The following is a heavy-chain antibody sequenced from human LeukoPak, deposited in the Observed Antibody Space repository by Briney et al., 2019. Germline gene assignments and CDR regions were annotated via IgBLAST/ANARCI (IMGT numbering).Heavy chain of an antibody. CDR1: GYTFTSYG. D-gene: IGHD6-19*01. CDR2: ISAYNGNT. J-gene: IGHJ4*02. Sequence: ASVKVSCKASGYTFTSYGISWVRQAPGQGLEWMGWISAYNGNTNYAQKLQGRVTMTADTSTSTARMELRSLRSDDTAVYYCARDGQWLVPDYWGQGTLVTVSS. CDR3: ARDGQWLVPDY. V-gene: IGHV1-18*04.